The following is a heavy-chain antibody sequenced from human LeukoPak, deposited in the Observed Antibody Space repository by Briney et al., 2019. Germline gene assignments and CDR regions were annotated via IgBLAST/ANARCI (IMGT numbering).Heavy chain of an antibody. D-gene: IGHD3-16*01. CDR3: ARGGVGGFDY. J-gene: IGHJ4*02. V-gene: IGHV4-34*01. CDR1: GGSFSGYY. Sequence: SETLSLTCAVYGGSFSGYYWSWIRQPPGKGLEWIGEINHSGSTNYNPSLKSRVTISVDTSKNQFSLKLSSVTAADTAVYYCARGGVGGFDYSGQGTLVTVSS. CDR2: INHSGST.